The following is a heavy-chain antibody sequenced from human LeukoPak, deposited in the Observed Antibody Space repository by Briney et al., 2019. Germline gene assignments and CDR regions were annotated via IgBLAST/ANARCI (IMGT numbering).Heavy chain of an antibody. D-gene: IGHD6-13*01. Sequence: PSETLSLTCTVSGGSISSYYWSWIRQPPGKGLEWIGYIYYSGSTNYNPSLKSQVTISVDTSKNQFSLKLSSVTAADTAVYYCARHGSVAAAHAFDIWGQGTMVTVSS. CDR1: GGSISSYY. CDR2: IYYSGST. V-gene: IGHV4-59*08. J-gene: IGHJ3*02. CDR3: ARHGSVAAAHAFDI.